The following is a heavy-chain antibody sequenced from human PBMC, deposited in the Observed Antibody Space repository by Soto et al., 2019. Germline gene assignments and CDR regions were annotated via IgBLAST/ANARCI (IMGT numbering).Heavy chain of an antibody. V-gene: IGHV2-26*01. CDR3: ARALREGLPIYYFDS. CDR2: IFWNDER. D-gene: IGHD1-26*01. Sequence: GPTLVNPTETLTLTCTVSGFSLSKARMGVSWIRQPPGKALEWLAHIFWNDERSYNTSLKSRLTISRDTSKSQVVLTMTNVDPVDTGTYFCARALREGLPIYYFDSWGQGTLVTVS. CDR1: GFSLSKARMG. J-gene: IGHJ4*02.